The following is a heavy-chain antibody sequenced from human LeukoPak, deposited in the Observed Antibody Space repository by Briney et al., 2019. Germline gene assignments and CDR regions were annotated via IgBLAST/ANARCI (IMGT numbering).Heavy chain of an antibody. V-gene: IGHV1-2*02. CDR1: GYTFTGYY. J-gene: IGHJ4*02. CDR2: INPNSGGT. Sequence: ASVKVSCKASGYTFTGYYMHWVRQAPGQGLEWMGWINPNSGGTNYAQKFQGRVTMTRDTSISTAYMELSRLRSDDTAGYYCARGNVVVPAAIAYWGQGTLVTVSS. D-gene: IGHD2-2*02. CDR3: ARGNVVVPAAIAY.